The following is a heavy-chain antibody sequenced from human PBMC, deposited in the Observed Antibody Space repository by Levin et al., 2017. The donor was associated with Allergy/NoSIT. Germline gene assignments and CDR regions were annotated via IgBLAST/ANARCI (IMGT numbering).Heavy chain of an antibody. J-gene: IGHJ5*02. Sequence: GGSLRLSCSASGFTFGDYAMSWFRQAPGKGLEWVGFIRSKAYGETTEYAASVKGRFTISRDDSKSIAYLQMNSLKTEDTAMYYCTRDRRGYSYGFFDPWGQGTLVTVSS. V-gene: IGHV3-49*03. CDR3: TRDRRGYSYGFFDP. D-gene: IGHD5-18*01. CDR2: IRSKAYGETT. CDR1: GFTFGDYA.